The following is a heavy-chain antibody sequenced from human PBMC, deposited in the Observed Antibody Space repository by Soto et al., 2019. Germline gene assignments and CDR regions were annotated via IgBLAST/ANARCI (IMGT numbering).Heavy chain of an antibody. J-gene: IGHJ5*02. D-gene: IGHD3-3*01. V-gene: IGHV1-2*02. CDR3: ARSSGGNFGIIIEGSNWFDP. CDR2: INPNSGGT. CDR1: GYTFTGYY. Sequence: VASVKVSCKASGYTFTGYYMHWVRQAPGQGLEWMGWINPNSGGTNYAQKFQGRITMTRDTSRSTVYMELSSLRSDDTAIYYCARSSGGNFGIIIEGSNWFDPWGQGTLVSVSS.